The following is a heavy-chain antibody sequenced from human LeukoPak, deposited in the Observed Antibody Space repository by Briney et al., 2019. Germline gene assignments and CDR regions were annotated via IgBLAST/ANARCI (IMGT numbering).Heavy chain of an antibody. CDR3: ASGRLVYGGLDY. J-gene: IGHJ4*02. CDR1: GYTFTSYD. D-gene: IGHD4/OR15-4a*01. CDR2: IIPIFGTA. V-gene: IGHV1-69*13. Sequence: GASVKVSCKASGYTFTSYDINWVRQATGQGLEWMGGIIPIFGTANYAQKFQGRVTITADESTSTAYMELSSLRSEDTAVYYCASGRLVYGGLDYWGQGTLVTVSS.